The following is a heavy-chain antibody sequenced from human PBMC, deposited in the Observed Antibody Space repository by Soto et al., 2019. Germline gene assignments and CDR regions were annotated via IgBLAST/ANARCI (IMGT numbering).Heavy chain of an antibody. Sequence: LRLSCAASGFTFSRYAMSWVRQAPGKGLEWVSAISASGASTYYADSVKGRFTISRDNSKNTLYLQMYTLRADDTAVYYCAKVADSGSWTGIDYWGQGTLVTVSS. V-gene: IGHV3-23*01. CDR1: GFTFSRYA. CDR3: AKVADSGSWTGIDY. J-gene: IGHJ4*02. CDR2: ISASGAST. D-gene: IGHD1-26*01.